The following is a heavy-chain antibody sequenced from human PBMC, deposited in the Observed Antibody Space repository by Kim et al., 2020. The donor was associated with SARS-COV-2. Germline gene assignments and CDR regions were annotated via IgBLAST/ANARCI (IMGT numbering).Heavy chain of an antibody. J-gene: IGHJ6*03. Sequence: SETLSLTCTVSGDSVSSNDYYWTWIRQPPGKGLEWIGCIYYNGQTYFNPSRRSRLVVAADRTNNQFSLKLTSVTAADTAVYYCSSIQLWAPFLDFWGKGT. CDR1: GDSVSSNDYY. CDR3: SSIQLWAPFLDF. V-gene: IGHV4-30-4*08. CDR2: IYYNGQT. D-gene: IGHD2-21*01.